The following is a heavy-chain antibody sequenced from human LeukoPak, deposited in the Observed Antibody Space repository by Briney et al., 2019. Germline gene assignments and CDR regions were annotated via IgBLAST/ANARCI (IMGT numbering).Heavy chain of an antibody. CDR2: LQYDGSVE. D-gene: IGHD1-1*01. Sequence: GGSLRLSCVASGFAFSRYGIHWVRQAPGKGLEWVTFLQYDGSVEFYADSVKGRFTISRDTSQNTVFLQMSSLRVDDTAAYYCAKDPLERRYDYYYYGMDVWGQGTTVTVSS. CDR1: GFAFSRYG. V-gene: IGHV3-30*02. CDR3: AKDPLERRYDYYYYGMDV. J-gene: IGHJ6*02.